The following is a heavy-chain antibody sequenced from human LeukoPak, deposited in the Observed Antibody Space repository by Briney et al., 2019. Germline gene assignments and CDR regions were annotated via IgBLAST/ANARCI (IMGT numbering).Heavy chain of an antibody. J-gene: IGHJ4*02. CDR1: GFTFSSYG. CDR2: IWYDGSNK. Sequence: PGGSLRPSCAASGFTFSSYGMHWVRQAPGKGLEWVAVIWYDGSNKYYADSVKGRFTISRDNSKNTLYLQMNSLRAEDTAVYYCARDGRYDFWSGYYTGRRFDYWGQGTLVTVSS. CDR3: ARDGRYDFWSGYYTGRRFDY. D-gene: IGHD3-3*01. V-gene: IGHV3-33*01.